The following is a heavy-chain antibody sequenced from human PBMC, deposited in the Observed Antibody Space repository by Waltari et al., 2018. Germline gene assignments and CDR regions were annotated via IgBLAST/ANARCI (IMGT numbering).Heavy chain of an antibody. CDR2: ISSSSSTI. J-gene: IGHJ5*02. Sequence: EVQLVESGGGLVQPGGSLRLSCAASGFTFSSYSMNWVRQAPGKGLEWVSYISSSSSTIYYAYSVKGRCTISRDNAKNSLYLQMNSLRAEDTAVYYCAREVPDCGGDCFTGWFDPWGQGTLVTVSS. D-gene: IGHD2-21*01. CDR3: AREVPDCGGDCFTGWFDP. V-gene: IGHV3-48*01. CDR1: GFTFSSYS.